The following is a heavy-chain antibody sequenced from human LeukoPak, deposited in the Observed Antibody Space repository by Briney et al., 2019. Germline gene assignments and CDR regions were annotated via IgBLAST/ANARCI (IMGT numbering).Heavy chain of an antibody. Sequence: PGGSLRLSCAASGFTFSSYAMSWVRQAPGKGLEWVSAISGSGGSTYYADSVKGRFTISRDNSKNTLYLQMNSLRAVDTAVYYCAKDDYDSSGYYYDDGLPPFDYWGQGTLVTVSS. CDR3: AKDDYDSSGYYYDDGLPPFDY. CDR2: ISGSGGST. V-gene: IGHV3-23*01. D-gene: IGHD3-22*01. J-gene: IGHJ4*02. CDR1: GFTFSSYA.